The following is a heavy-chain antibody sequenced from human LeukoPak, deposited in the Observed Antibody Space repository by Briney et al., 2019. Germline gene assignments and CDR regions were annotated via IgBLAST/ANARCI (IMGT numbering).Heavy chain of an antibody. V-gene: IGHV3-23*01. CDR1: GFTFTNYA. CDR2: IDGSGSKI. D-gene: IGHD3-10*01. Sequence: QPGGSLRLSCAASGFTFTNYAITWVRQAPGRGLEWVSAIDGSGSKIHYADSVKGRFTISRDNSKNTLYLQLNSLRAEDTAVYYCAKDRVSDYWGQGTLVAVS. J-gene: IGHJ4*02. CDR3: AKDRVSDY.